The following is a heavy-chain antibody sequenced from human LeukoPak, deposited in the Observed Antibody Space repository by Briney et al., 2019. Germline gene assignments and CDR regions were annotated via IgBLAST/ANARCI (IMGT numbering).Heavy chain of an antibody. V-gene: IGHV4-31*03. Sequence: SQTLSLTCTVSGGSISSGSYYWSWIRQHPGKGLEWIGYIYYSGSTYYNPSLKSRVTISVDTSKNQFSLKLSSVTAADTAVYYCARVLGAARYFDYWGQGTLVTVSS. CDR2: IYYSGST. CDR1: GGSISSGSYY. D-gene: IGHD6-6*01. CDR3: ARVLGAARYFDY. J-gene: IGHJ4*02.